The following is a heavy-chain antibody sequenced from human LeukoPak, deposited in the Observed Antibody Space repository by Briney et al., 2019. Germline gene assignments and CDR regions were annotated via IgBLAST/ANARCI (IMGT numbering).Heavy chain of an antibody. Sequence: PSETLSLTCTVSGGSISSYYWSWIRQPPGKGLEWIGYIYYSGSTNYNPSLKSRVTISVDTSKNQFSLKLSSVTAADTAVYYCARAPHIAVAGNWFDPWGQGTLVTVSS. J-gene: IGHJ5*02. V-gene: IGHV4-59*01. CDR3: ARAPHIAVAGNWFDP. CDR2: IYYSGST. D-gene: IGHD6-19*01. CDR1: GGSISSYY.